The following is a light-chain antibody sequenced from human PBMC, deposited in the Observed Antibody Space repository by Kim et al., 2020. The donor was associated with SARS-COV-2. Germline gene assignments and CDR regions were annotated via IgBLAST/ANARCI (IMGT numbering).Light chain of an antibody. CDR3: QSYDDSLSAYV. CDR2: ADI. CDR1: SSKTGQGYV. J-gene: IGLJ1*01. Sequence: QRGTIPCPGSSSKTGQGYVLHWSQQLPGAAPKPLIYADINRPSGVPDRFSGSKSGTSASLAITGLRAEDEADYYCQSYDDSLSAYVFGTGTKVTVL. V-gene: IGLV1-40*01.